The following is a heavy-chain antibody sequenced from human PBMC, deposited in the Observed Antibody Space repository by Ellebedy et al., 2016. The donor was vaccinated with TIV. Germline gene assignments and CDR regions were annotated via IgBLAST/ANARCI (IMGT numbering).Heavy chain of an antibody. CDR2: IKQDGSGK. CDR1: GFTFSNYA. D-gene: IGHD4-23*01. Sequence: GGSLRLSXAASGFTFSNYAMSWVRQAPGKGLEWVANIKQDGSGKYYVDSVKGRFTISRDNAKNSLSLQMNSLRAEDTAVYYCARYESASLVIEYWGQGTLVTVSS. V-gene: IGHV3-7*01. J-gene: IGHJ4*02. CDR3: ARYESASLVIEY.